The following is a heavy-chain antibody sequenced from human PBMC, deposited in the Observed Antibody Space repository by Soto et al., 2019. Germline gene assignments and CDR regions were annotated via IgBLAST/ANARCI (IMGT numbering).Heavy chain of an antibody. J-gene: IGHJ3*02. D-gene: IGHD6-13*01. CDR2: IKSKTDGGTT. CDR3: TTVVYSSPWDDFDI. Sequence: GGSLRLSCAASGFTFSNAWMSWVRQAPGKGLEWVGRIKSKTDGGTTDYAAPVKGRFTISRDDSKNTLYLQMNSLKTEDTAVYYCTTVVYSSPWDDFDIWGPGTMVTVSS. CDR1: GFTFSNAW. V-gene: IGHV3-15*01.